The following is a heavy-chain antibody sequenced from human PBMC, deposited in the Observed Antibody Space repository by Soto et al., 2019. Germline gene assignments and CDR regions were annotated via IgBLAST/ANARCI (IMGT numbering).Heavy chain of an antibody. J-gene: IGHJ3*02. CDR3: ARLVEYCGFLSGYYRTCAFDI. CDR1: GFTFSSYW. Sequence: GGSLRLSCAASGFTFSSYWLHWVRPAPGKGLVWVSRLNSDGSSTSYADSVKGRFTNTRDNAKNTLYLQMNGLRAEDTAVYYCARLVEYCGFLSGYYRTCAFDIWGQGTVVTVSS. V-gene: IGHV3-74*01. D-gene: IGHD3-3*01. CDR2: LNSDGSST.